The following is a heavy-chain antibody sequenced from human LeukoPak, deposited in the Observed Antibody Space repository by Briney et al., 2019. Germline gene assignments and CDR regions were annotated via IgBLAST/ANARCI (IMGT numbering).Heavy chain of an antibody. CDR3: ARDINYFGFES. J-gene: IGHJ4*02. Sequence: GTSLRLSCTASGFTLSSYGMHWVRQAPGKGLEWVAGIWANGITKNYADSVKGRSAISRDISKNTMSLQMNSLRVEDTAVYYCARDINYFGFESWGQGTLVTVSS. D-gene: IGHD2/OR15-2a*01. CDR2: IWANGITK. V-gene: IGHV3-33*01. CDR1: GFTLSSYG.